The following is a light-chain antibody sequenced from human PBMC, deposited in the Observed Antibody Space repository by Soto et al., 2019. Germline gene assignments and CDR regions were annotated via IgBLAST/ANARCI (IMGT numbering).Light chain of an antibody. CDR3: SSYTSSSTSWV. Sequence: QSALTQPASVSGSPGQSITISCTGTSSDVGGYNYVSWYQQHPGKAPKLMIYDVSNRPSGVSNRFSGSKSGNTASLTISGLQAEDEADYYCSSYTSSSTSWVFGGGTKLPS. CDR2: DVS. J-gene: IGLJ3*02. CDR1: SSDVGGYNY. V-gene: IGLV2-14*01.